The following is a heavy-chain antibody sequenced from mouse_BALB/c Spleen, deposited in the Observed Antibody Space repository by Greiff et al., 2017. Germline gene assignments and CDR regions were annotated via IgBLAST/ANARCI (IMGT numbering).Heavy chain of an antibody. CDR1: GSTFTNYW. J-gene: IGHJ2*01. Sequence: VQLQQSGAELVRPGTSVKISCKASGSTFTNYWLGWVKQRPGHGLEWIGDIYPGGGCTNYNEKFKGKATLTADTSSSTAYMQLSSLTSEDSAVYFCARRQYYFDYWGQGTTLTVSA. D-gene: IGHD3-2*01. CDR3: ARRQYYFDY. CDR2: IYPGGGCT. V-gene: IGHV1-63*02.